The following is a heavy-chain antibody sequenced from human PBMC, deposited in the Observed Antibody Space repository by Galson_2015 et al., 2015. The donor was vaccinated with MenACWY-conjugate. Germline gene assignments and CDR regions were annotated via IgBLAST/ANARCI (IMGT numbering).Heavy chain of an antibody. D-gene: IGHD1-26*01. CDR3: ATGGTHPRRVLQWIDS. CDR1: GRSIRHYY. J-gene: IGHJ5*01. V-gene: IGHV4-59*01. CDR2: MYYSETP. Sequence: ETLSLPCTVSGRSIRHYYWRWLRQPRGKALEWLGYMYYSETPRYNPSLKSRVTISVDTSRDQFSLKLSSVTAADTAVYYCATGGTHPRRVLQWIDSWGQGSLVTVSS.